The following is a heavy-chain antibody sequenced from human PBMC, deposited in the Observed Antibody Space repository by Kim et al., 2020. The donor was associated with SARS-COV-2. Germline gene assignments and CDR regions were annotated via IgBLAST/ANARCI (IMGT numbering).Heavy chain of an antibody. CDR3: ARPETHSSSWYSYYFDY. CDR1: GFTFSSYS. Sequence: GGSLRLSCAASGFTFSSYSMNWVRQAPGKGLEWVSYISSSSSTIYYADSVKGRFTISRDNAKNSLYLQMNSLRDEDTAVYYCARPETHSSSWYSYYFDYWGQGTLVTVSS. V-gene: IGHV3-48*02. D-gene: IGHD6-13*01. J-gene: IGHJ4*02. CDR2: ISSSSSTI.